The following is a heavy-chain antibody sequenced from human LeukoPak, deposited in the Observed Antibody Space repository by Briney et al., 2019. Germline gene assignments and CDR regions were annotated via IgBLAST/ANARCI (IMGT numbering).Heavy chain of an antibody. CDR1: GYSISSGYY. Sequence: SETLSLTCTVSGYSISSGYYWGWIRQPPGKGLEWIGSIYHSGSTYYNPSLKSRVTISVDTSKNQFSLKLSSVTAADTAVYCCARVFITMVRGAIISPNWFDPWGQGTLVTVSS. V-gene: IGHV4-38-2*02. D-gene: IGHD3-10*01. CDR3: ARVFITMVRGAIISPNWFDP. CDR2: IYHSGST. J-gene: IGHJ5*02.